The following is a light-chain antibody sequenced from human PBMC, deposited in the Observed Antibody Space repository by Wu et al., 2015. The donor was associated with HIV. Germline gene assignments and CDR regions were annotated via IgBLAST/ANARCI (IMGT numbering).Light chain of an antibody. V-gene: IGKV3-20*01. CDR3: HQFGGSTET. CDR1: QSINSDY. Sequence: EIELTQFPGTLSLSPGERATLSCRASQSINSDYLAWYQQKPGQAPRLVISVASSRATGIPDRFTGSGFGTEFTLTINRLEPGDFAVYYCHQFGGSTETFGQGTRVELK. J-gene: IGKJ1*01. CDR2: VAS.